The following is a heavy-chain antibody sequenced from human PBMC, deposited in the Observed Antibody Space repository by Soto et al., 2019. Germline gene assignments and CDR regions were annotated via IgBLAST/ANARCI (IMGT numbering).Heavy chain of an antibody. D-gene: IGHD5-18*01. CDR3: ATESGSTYGYFDH. Sequence: QMHLQESGPGLVKPSETLSLTCTVSGGSVTSDEDYWTWIRQSPEKGLEWIGYISNSGSTGYNPSLKTRLSMSVDRSKNQFTLRLTSVTAADTAVYFCATESGSTYGYFDHWGQGTQVTVSS. J-gene: IGHJ4*02. CDR1: GGSVTSDEDY. V-gene: IGHV4-30-4*01. CDR2: ISNSGST.